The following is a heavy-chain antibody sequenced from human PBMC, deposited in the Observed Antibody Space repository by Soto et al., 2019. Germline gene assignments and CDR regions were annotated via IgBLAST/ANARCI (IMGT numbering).Heavy chain of an antibody. Sequence: ASVKVSCKASGYTFTSYGISWVRQAPGQGLEWMGWINAYNGNTNYAQTLQGRVTITRDTSTSTAYMELRSLRSEDTAVYYWARGPGGPDGTGDYWGQGTLVTVSS. CDR2: INAYNGNT. J-gene: IGHJ4*02. V-gene: IGHV1-18*01. CDR3: ARGPGGPDGTGDY. D-gene: IGHD2-15*01. CDR1: GYTFTSYG.